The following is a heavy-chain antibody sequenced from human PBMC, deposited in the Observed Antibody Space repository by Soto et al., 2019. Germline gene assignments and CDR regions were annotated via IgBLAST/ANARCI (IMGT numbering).Heavy chain of an antibody. CDR1: GFTFSAFA. CDR3: AKDKYSGSPSVIDY. V-gene: IGHV3-23*01. D-gene: IGHD1-26*01. J-gene: IGHJ4*02. CDR2: LSNSGDST. Sequence: EVQLLESGGGLVQSGESLRLSCAASGFTFSAFAMSWVRQAPGKGLEWVSSLSNSGDSTYYADSVKGRFSISRDNSNNTLLLQMNTLRADDTALYYCAKDKYSGSPSVIDYWGQGIVVTVSS.